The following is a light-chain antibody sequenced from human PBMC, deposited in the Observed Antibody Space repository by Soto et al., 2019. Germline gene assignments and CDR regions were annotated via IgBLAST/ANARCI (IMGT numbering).Light chain of an antibody. CDR1: RSDVGCYDF. J-gene: IGLJ1*01. Sequence: QSVLTQPPSASGSPGQSVAISCTGTRSDVGCYDFVSWYQQHPGKAPKLMIYDVTKRPSGVPDRFSGSKSGNTASLTVPGLQGEDEADYYCSSYAGTHVVFGTGTKVTVL. CDR2: DVT. CDR3: SSYAGTHVV. V-gene: IGLV2-8*01.